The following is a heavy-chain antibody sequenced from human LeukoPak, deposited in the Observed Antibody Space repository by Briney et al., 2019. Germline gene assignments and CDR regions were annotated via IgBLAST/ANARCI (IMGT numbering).Heavy chain of an antibody. V-gene: IGHV3-53*01. CDR3: ARDGKVIAARKVYYYYYMDV. Sequence: GGSLRLSCAASGFTVSSSYMSWVRQAPGKGLEWVSVIYSGGSTYYADSVKGRLTISRDNSKNTLYLQMNSLRAEDTAVYYCARDGKVIAARKVYYYYYMDVWGKGTRVTVSS. D-gene: IGHD6-6*01. CDR1: GFTVSSSY. CDR2: IYSGGST. J-gene: IGHJ6*03.